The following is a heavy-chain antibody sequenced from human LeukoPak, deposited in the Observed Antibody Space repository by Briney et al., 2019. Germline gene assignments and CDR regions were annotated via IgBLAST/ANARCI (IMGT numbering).Heavy chain of an antibody. D-gene: IGHD3-9*01. CDR1: GGTSSSSDW. V-gene: IGHV4-4*02. J-gene: IGHJ3*01. CDR3: ARDSSLPPRVEILTVVIRQDAFDV. CDR2: IHHSGTS. Sequence: PSVTLSLTCAVSGGTSSSSDWWSWVRQPPGKGLEWIGEIHHSGTSNYNLSLKSRVTISIDKSKNQFSLKLSSVTDTDTAVYECARDSSLPPRVEILTVVIRQDAFDVSSQGAMVTVSS.